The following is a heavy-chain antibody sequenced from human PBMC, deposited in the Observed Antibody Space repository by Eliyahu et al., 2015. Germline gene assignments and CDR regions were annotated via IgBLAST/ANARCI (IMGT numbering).Heavy chain of an antibody. CDR2: IYHSGST. V-gene: IGHV4-38-2*01. CDR1: GYSISSGYY. J-gene: IGHJ4*02. Sequence: QVQLQESGPGLVKPSETLSLTCAVSGYSISSGYYWGWIRQPPGKGLEWIGSIYHSGSTYYHPSLKSRVTISVDTSKNQFSLKLSSVTAADTAVYYCARVGWNCSGGSCYVDYWGQGTLVTVSS. D-gene: IGHD2-15*01. CDR3: ARVGWNCSGGSCYVDY.